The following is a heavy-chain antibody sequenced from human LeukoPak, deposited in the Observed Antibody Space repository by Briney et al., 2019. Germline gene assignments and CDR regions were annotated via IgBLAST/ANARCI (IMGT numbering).Heavy chain of an antibody. CDR3: AGDLGSYSSSWYGAYYYGMDV. Sequence: GGSLRLSCAASGFTFSSYGMHWVRQAPGKGLEWVAVIWYDGSNKYYADSVEGRFTISRDTSKNTLYMQMTSLRAEDPAVYYCAGDLGSYSSSWYGAYYYGMDVWGKGTTVTVSS. CDR2: IWYDGSNK. V-gene: IGHV3-33*01. D-gene: IGHD6-13*01. CDR1: GFTFSSYG. J-gene: IGHJ6*04.